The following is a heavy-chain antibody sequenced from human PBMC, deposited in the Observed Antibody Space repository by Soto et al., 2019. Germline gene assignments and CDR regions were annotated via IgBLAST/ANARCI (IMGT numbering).Heavy chain of an antibody. V-gene: IGHV4-59*08. Sequence: SETLSLTCTVSCGSISSYYWSWIRQPPGKGLEWIGYIYYSGSTNYNPSLKSRVTISVDTSKNQFSLKLSSVTAADTAVYYCARNYDFWSGYHYNWFDPWGQGTLVTVSS. D-gene: IGHD3-3*01. CDR1: CGSISSYY. CDR3: ARNYDFWSGYHYNWFDP. J-gene: IGHJ5*02. CDR2: IYYSGST.